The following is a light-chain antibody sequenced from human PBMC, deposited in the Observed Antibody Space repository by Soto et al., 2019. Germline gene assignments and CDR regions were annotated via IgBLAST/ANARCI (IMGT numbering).Light chain of an antibody. Sequence: DIQMTQSPSSVSASVGDRVSITCRASQDIGDWLAWYQQKPGKAPKLLVYAASSLQSGVPSRFSGSGSGTDFTLTISSPQPEDFETYYCQQGYSFPVTFGGGTKVDIK. CDR3: QQGYSFPVT. CDR1: QDIGDW. J-gene: IGKJ4*01. V-gene: IGKV1-12*01. CDR2: AAS.